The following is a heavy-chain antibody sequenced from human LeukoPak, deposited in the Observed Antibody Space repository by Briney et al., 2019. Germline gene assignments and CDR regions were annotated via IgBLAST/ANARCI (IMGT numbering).Heavy chain of an antibody. D-gene: IGHD3-22*01. V-gene: IGHV3-7*01. Sequence: GGSLRLSCAAYGFTFSSYWMSWVRQAPGKGLEWVANIKQDGSEKYYVDSVKGRFTISRDNAKNSLYLQMNSLRAEDTAVYYCARVTYYYDTSPAFDIWGQGTMVTVSS. CDR2: IKQDGSEK. CDR3: ARVTYYYDTSPAFDI. CDR1: GFTFSSYW. J-gene: IGHJ3*02.